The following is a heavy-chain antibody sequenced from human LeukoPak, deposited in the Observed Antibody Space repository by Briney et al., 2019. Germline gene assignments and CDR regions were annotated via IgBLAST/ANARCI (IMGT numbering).Heavy chain of an antibody. CDR3: ASLNGYQLLRTRGWFDP. CDR1: GGTFSSYA. V-gene: IGHV1-69*05. Sequence: SVKVSCKASGGTFSSYAISWVRQAPGQGLEWMGGIIPIFGTANYAQKFQGRVTITTDESTSTAYIELSSLRSEDTAVYYCASLNGYQLLRTRGWFDPWGQGTLVTVSS. D-gene: IGHD2-2*01. J-gene: IGHJ5*02. CDR2: IIPIFGTA.